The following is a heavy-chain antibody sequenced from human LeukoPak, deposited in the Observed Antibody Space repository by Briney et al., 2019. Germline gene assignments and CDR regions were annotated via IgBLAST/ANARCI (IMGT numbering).Heavy chain of an antibody. V-gene: IGHV1-18*01. Sequence: ASVKVSCKASGYTFTSYGISWVRQAPGQGLEWMGWISAYNGNTNYVQKLQGRVTMTTDTSTSTAYMELRSLRSDDTAVYYCARDLKGAWYSSGWYPYFDYWGQGTLVTVSS. CDR2: ISAYNGNT. CDR3: ARDLKGAWYSSGWYPYFDY. J-gene: IGHJ4*02. CDR1: GYTFTSYG. D-gene: IGHD6-19*01.